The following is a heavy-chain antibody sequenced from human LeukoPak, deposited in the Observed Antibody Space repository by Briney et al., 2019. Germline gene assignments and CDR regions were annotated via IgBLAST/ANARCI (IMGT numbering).Heavy chain of an antibody. D-gene: IGHD3-9*01. CDR1: GFTFSTNW. Sequence: GGSLRLSCAASGFTFSTNWMSWVRQAPGRGLEWVSAISGSGGSTYYADSVKGRFTISRDNSKNTLYLQMNSLRAEDTAVYYCAKRGYDILTGYFPWDYWGQGTLVTVSS. J-gene: IGHJ4*02. CDR3: AKRGYDILTGYFPWDY. CDR2: ISGSGGST. V-gene: IGHV3-23*01.